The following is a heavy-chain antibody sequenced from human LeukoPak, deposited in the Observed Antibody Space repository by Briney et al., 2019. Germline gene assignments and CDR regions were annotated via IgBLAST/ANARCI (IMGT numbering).Heavy chain of an antibody. CDR2: IYYTGST. CDR3: ARAGTYYYGSGSYYNPFDY. V-gene: IGHV4-59*12. J-gene: IGHJ4*02. CDR1: GGSISTYY. D-gene: IGHD3-10*01. Sequence: SETLSLTCTVSGGSISTYYWNWIRQPPGKGLEWIGYIYYTGSTNYNPSLKSRVTISVDTSKNQFSLKLSSVTAADTAVYYCARAGTYYYGSGSYYNPFDYWGQGTLVTVSS.